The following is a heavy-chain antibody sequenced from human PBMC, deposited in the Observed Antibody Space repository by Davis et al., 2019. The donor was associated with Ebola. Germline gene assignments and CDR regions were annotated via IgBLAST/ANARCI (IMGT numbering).Heavy chain of an antibody. CDR2: IKQDGSEK. Sequence: GESLKISCAASGFTFSSYWMNWVRQAPGKGLEWVANIKQDGSEKYYVDSVKGRFTISRDNAKNSLYLQMNSLRAEDTAVYYCARDTLLEWPFYYGMDVWGQGTTVTVSS. CDR3: ARDTLLEWPFYYGMDV. J-gene: IGHJ6*02. CDR1: GFTFSSYW. D-gene: IGHD3-3*01. V-gene: IGHV3-7*03.